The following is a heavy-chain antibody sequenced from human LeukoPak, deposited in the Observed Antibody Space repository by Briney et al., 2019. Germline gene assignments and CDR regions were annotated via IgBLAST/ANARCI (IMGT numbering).Heavy chain of an antibody. CDR1: GLTFRSFG. J-gene: IGHJ4*02. D-gene: IGHD4/OR15-4a*01. Sequence: PGGSLRLSCAASGLTFRSFGMHLVRQAPGKGLEWVAFIRFDGSNQYYADSVKGRFTISRDNSNNTLFLQMNSLRVDDTAVYFCAKGYGESHFDSWGQGTLVTVSS. CDR3: AKGYGESHFDS. CDR2: IRFDGSNQ. V-gene: IGHV3-30*02.